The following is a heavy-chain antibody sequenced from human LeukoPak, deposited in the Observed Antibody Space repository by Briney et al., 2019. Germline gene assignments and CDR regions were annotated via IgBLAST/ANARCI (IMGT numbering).Heavy chain of an antibody. CDR1: GGSISSGDYY. CDR3: ARQWELDNWFDP. CDR2: IYYSGST. D-gene: IGHD1-26*01. Sequence: PSETLSLTCTVSGGSISSGDYYWSWIRQPRGKGLEWIGYIYYSGSTYYNPSLKSRVTISVDTSKNQFSLKLSSVTAADTAVYYCARQWELDNWFDPWGQGTLITVSS. V-gene: IGHV4-30-4*08. J-gene: IGHJ5*02.